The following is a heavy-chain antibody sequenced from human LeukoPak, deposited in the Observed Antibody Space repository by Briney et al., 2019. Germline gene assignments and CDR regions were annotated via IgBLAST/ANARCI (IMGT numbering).Heavy chain of an antibody. J-gene: IGHJ3*02. CDR3: ARDKAVVVTSHDAFDI. CDR1: GGTFSSYA. Sequence: TSVKVSCKASGGTFSSYAISWVRQAPGQGLEWMGGIIPIFGTANYAQKFQGRVTITADESTSTAYMELSSLRSEDTAVYYCARDKAVVVTSHDAFDIWGQGTMVTVSS. V-gene: IGHV1-69*13. CDR2: IIPIFGTA. D-gene: IGHD2-15*01.